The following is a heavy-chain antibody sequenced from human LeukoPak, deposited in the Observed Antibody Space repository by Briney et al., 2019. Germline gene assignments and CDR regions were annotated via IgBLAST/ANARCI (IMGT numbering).Heavy chain of an antibody. CDR2: IYYSGST. CDR1: GFTFSSYA. V-gene: IGHV4-59*12. D-gene: IGHD3-16*01. J-gene: IGHJ4*02. CDR3: ARDNRGYDY. Sequence: PGGSLRLSCAASGFTFSSYAMSWIRQPPGKGLEWIGYIYYSGSTNYNPSLKSRVTMSVDTSKNQFSLKLSSVTAADTAVYYCARDNRGYDYWGQGTLVTVSS.